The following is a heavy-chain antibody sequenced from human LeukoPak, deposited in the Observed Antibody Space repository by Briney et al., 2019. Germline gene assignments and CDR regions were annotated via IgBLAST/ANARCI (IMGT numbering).Heavy chain of an antibody. J-gene: IGHJ4*02. CDR3: AKVDAAMVTEVPVYY. Sequence: GGSLRLSCAASGFTFSSYAMSWVRQAPGKGLEWVSAISGSGGSTYSADSVKGRFTISRDNSKNTLYLQMNSLRAEDTAVYYCAKVDAAMVTEVPVYYWGEERLVTASS. CDR2: ISGSGGST. D-gene: IGHD5-18*01. V-gene: IGHV3-23*01. CDR1: GFTFSSYA.